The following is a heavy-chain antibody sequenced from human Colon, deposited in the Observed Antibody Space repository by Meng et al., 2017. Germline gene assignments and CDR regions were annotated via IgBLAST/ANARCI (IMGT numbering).Heavy chain of an antibody. Sequence: GESLKISCAASGFTFSTYWMHWVRQAPGKGLVWVSRITPEGSTTDYVDSVRGRFTISRDNAKNTLYLQMNSLRAEDTAVYYCTRGGLEPVDYWGQGPLVTVSS. V-gene: IGHV3-74*01. CDR3: TRGGLEPVDY. CDR1: GFTFSTYW. J-gene: IGHJ4*02. D-gene: IGHD1-1*01. CDR2: ITPEGSTT.